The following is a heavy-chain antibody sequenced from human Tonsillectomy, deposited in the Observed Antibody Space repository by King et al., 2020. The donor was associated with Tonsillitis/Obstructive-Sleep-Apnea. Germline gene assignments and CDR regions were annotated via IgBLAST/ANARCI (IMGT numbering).Heavy chain of an antibody. Sequence: LQLQESGPGLVKPSETLSLTCTVSGGSISSYSYYWGWIRQPPGKGLEWIGSIYYSGSTYYNPSLKSRVTISVDTSKNQFSLKLSSVTAADTAVYYCASGEAGYGNYFEYWGQGALVTVSS. CDR1: GGSISSYSYY. V-gene: IGHV4-39*01. CDR3: ASGEAGYGNYFEY. J-gene: IGHJ4*02. CDR2: IYYSGST. D-gene: IGHD3-9*01.